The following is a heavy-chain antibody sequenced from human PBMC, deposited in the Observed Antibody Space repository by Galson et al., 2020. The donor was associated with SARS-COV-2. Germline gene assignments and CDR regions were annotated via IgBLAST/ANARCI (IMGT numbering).Heavy chain of an antibody. CDR1: GFTVSSNY. V-gene: IGHV3-66*01. CDR3: ARAASSGSYSYFDY. J-gene: IGHJ4*02. D-gene: IGHD1-26*01. CDR2: IYSGGST. Sequence: GESLKISGAASGFTVSSNYISWVRQAPGKGLEWVSVIYSGGSTYYSDSVKGRFTISRDNSKNTLYLQMNSLRAEDTAVYYCARAASSGSYSYFDYWGQGTLVTVSS.